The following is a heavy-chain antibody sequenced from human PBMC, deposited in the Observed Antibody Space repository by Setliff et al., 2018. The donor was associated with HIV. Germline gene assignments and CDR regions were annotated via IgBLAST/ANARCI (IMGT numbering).Heavy chain of an antibody. CDR2: IYYTGST. D-gene: IGHD3-22*01. CDR3: ARQHYYDSSGRNLMDV. V-gene: IGHV4-59*08. Sequence: PSETLSLTCNVSGGSISSYYWSWLRQPPGKRFEWIGYIYYTGSTDYNPSLKNRVTISIDTSKNQFSLKLSSVTAADTAVYYCARQHYYDSSGRNLMDVWGKGTTVTVSS. CDR1: GGSISSYY. J-gene: IGHJ6*03.